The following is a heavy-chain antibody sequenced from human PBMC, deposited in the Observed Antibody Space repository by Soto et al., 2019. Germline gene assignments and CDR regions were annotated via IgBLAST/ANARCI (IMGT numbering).Heavy chain of an antibody. Sequence: EVQLVESGGGLVQPGRSLRLSCAASGFTFDDYAMHWVRQAPGKGLEWVSGISWNSGSIGYADSVKGRFTISRDNAKNSLYVQMNSLRAEDTALYYCASGSPSFYCYGMDVWGQGTTVTVSS. CDR3: ASGSPSFYCYGMDV. CDR1: GFTFDDYA. J-gene: IGHJ6*02. D-gene: IGHD1-26*01. CDR2: ISWNSGSI. V-gene: IGHV3-9*01.